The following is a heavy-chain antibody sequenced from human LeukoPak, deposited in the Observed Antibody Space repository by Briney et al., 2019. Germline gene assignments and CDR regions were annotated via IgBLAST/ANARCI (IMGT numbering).Heavy chain of an antibody. CDR2: INPNSGGT. CDR1: GYTFTGYY. CDR3: ARGAATSDYGMDV. V-gene: IGHV1-2*02. Sequence: GASVKVPCKASGYTFTGYYMHWVRQAPGQGLEWMGWINPNSGGTNYAQKFQGRVTMTRDTSISTAYMELSRLRSDDTAVYYCARGAATSDYGMDVWGQGTTVTVSS. D-gene: IGHD2-15*01. J-gene: IGHJ6*02.